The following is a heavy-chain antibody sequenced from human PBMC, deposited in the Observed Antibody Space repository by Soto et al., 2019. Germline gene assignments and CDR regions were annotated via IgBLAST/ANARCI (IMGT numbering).Heavy chain of an antibody. Sequence: EVQQLESGGGLVQPGGSLRLSCAASGFTFNTYVMNWVRQAPGKGLEWVSTISYSADKTHYADSVKGRFTISRDNSRDTLFLKLNSLRADDEAVYYCARRARTATTSWGAFDVWGQGTMVTVAS. CDR3: ARRARTATTSWGAFDV. CDR1: GFTFNTYV. V-gene: IGHV3-23*01. D-gene: IGHD1-7*01. CDR2: ISYSADKT. J-gene: IGHJ3*01.